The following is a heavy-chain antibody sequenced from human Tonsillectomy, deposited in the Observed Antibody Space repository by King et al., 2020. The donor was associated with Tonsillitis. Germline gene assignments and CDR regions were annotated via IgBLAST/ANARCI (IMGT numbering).Heavy chain of an antibody. V-gene: IGHV3-20*04. CDR1: GFTFDDYG. J-gene: IGHJ2*01. Sequence: QLVQSGGGVVRPGGSLRLSCAASGFTFDDYGMSWVRQAPGKRLEWVSGINWNGAGTGSADSVQGRFTISRDNAKNSLFLQINSLRPEDTALYYCARRAAAVVYWYFDLWGRGTLVTVSS. D-gene: IGHD3-16*02. CDR2: INWNGAGT. CDR3: ARRAAAVVYWYFDL.